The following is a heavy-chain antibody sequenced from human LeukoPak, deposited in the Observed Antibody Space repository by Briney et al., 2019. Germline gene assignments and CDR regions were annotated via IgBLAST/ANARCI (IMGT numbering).Heavy chain of an antibody. Sequence: PSETLSLTCAVYGGSFSGYYWSWIRQPPGKGLEWIGEINHSGSTNYNPSLKSRVTISVDTSKNQFSLKLTSVTAADTAVYYCASGVCSGGSCYSEWNYWGQGTLVTVSS. CDR2: INHSGST. D-gene: IGHD2-15*01. J-gene: IGHJ4*02. CDR3: ASGVCSGGSCYSEWNY. CDR1: GGSFSGYY. V-gene: IGHV4-34*01.